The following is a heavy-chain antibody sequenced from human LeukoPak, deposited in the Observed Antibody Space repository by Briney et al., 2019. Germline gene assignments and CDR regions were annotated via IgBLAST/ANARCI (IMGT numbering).Heavy chain of an antibody. D-gene: IGHD3-10*01. Sequence: GGSLRLSCAASGFTFSSYGMHWVRQAPGKGLEWVAVISYDGSNKYYADSVKGRFTISRDNSKNTLYLQMNSLRAEDTAVYYCARDERYGYYYYGMDVWGQGTTVTVSS. V-gene: IGHV3-30*03. CDR3: ARDERYGYYYYGMDV. CDR2: ISYDGSNK. J-gene: IGHJ6*02. CDR1: GFTFSSYG.